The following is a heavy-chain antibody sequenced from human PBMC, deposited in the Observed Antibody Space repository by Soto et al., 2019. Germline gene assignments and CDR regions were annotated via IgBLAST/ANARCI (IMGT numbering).Heavy chain of an antibody. CDR3: EGGSPGKF. Sequence: QVQLVESGGGVVQPGRSLRLSCAASGFTFSSYGMHWVRQAPGKGLEWVAVIWYDGSNKYYEDSVKGRFTISRDNSKNALYLQMNSLRAEETAVYYCEGGSPGKFWGQGTLVTVSS. CDR1: GFTFSSYG. D-gene: IGHD2-15*01. CDR2: IWYDGSNK. V-gene: IGHV3-33*01. J-gene: IGHJ4*02.